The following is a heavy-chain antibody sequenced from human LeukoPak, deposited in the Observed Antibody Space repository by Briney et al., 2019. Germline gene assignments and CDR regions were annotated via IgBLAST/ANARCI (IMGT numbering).Heavy chain of an antibody. Sequence: KPSETLSLTCTVSGGSINSYYWSWIRQPPGKGLEWIGSIYHSGSTYYNPSLKSRVTISVDTSKNQFSLKLSSVTAADTAVYYCATVVVAAHDAFDIWGQGTMVTVSS. CDR2: IYHSGST. J-gene: IGHJ3*02. V-gene: IGHV4-59*04. CDR3: ATVVVAAHDAFDI. D-gene: IGHD2-15*01. CDR1: GGSINSYY.